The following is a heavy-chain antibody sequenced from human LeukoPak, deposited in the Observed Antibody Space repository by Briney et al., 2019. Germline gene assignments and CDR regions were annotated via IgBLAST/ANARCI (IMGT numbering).Heavy chain of an antibody. J-gene: IGHJ3*02. CDR1: GFTFSSYA. CDR2: ISYDGSNK. V-gene: IGHV3-30-3*01. CDR3: AKDPARTLERRGAFDI. Sequence: PGGSLRLSCAASGFTFSSYAMHWVRQAPGKGLEWVAVISYDGSNKYYADSVRGRFTISRDNSKNTLYLQMNSLRAEDTAVYYCAKDPARTLERRGAFDIWGQGTMVTVSS. D-gene: IGHD1-1*01.